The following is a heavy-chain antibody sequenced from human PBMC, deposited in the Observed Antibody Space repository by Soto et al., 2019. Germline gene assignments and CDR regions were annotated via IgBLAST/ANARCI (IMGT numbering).Heavy chain of an antibody. J-gene: IGHJ6*02. D-gene: IGHD3-10*01. Sequence: QVQLVQSGAEVKEPGDSVRVSCEASGYTFTAYYIHWVRQAPGQGLEWMGWINPKFGETTYAQDYQGRVTMTRDMSISTVYMEVSRLTSDDTAIYYCARNMDYYYGPGSGNGHGFWGQGTTVTVFS. CDR1: GYTFTAYY. CDR2: INPKFGET. CDR3: ARNMDYYYGPGSGNGHGF. V-gene: IGHV1-2*02.